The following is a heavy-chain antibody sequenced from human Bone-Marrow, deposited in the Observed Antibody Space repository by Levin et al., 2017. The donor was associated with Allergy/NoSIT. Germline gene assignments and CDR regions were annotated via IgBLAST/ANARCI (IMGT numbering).Heavy chain of an antibody. CDR2: IKQDGNEK. D-gene: IGHD3-10*01. Sequence: GSLRLSCEASGFTFSNYWMSWVRQAPGKGLEWVANIKQDGNEKFYVDSVKGRFTISRDNVENSLYLQMNDLRAEDTAVYYCARLGNSGSGSLDYWGQGTLVTVSS. CDR1: GFTFSNYW. V-gene: IGHV3-7*01. CDR3: ARLGNSGSGSLDY. J-gene: IGHJ4*02.